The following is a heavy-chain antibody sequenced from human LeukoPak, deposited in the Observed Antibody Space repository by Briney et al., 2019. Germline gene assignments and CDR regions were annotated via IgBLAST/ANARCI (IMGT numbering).Heavy chain of an antibody. CDR2: INPNSGGS. V-gene: IGHV1-2*02. J-gene: IGHJ4*02. CDR3: ARDGRKTGRGFAILPYYFDS. CDR1: GYTFSDYY. D-gene: IGHD1-26*01. Sequence: ASVRVSCKSSGYTFSDYYMSWVRQAPGQGLEWMGWINPNSGGSNSAQHFQGRVTMTRDSSISTVYMELSGLTSDDTAVYYCARDGRKTGRGFAILPYYFDSWGQGTMVTVSS.